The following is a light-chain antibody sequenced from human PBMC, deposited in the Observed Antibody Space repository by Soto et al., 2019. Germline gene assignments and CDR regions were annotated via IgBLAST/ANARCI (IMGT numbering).Light chain of an antibody. CDR3: CSYAGSYTLV. CDR1: SSDVGAYNY. J-gene: IGLJ3*02. Sequence: QSALTQPRSVSGSPGQSVTISCTGTSSDVGAYNYVSWYQQHPGKVPKLMIYDVSGRPSGVPDRFSGSKSGNTASLTISGLEADDEGDYYCCSYAGSYTLVFGGGTKLTVL. V-gene: IGLV2-11*01. CDR2: DVS.